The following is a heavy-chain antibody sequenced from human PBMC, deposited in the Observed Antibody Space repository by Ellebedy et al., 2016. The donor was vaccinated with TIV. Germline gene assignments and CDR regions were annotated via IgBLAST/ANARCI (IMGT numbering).Heavy chain of an antibody. Sequence: GESLKISCAASGFTFSLYSMNWVRQAPGKGLEWISYISSGSSSIYYADSVKGRFTITRDNDKNLLYLQMSSLRVEDTAGYYCARDFRQWLAKGAGLDGWGQGNTVTVFS. J-gene: IGHJ6*02. V-gene: IGHV3-48*01. D-gene: IGHD6-19*01. CDR2: ISSGSSSI. CDR1: GFTFSLYS. CDR3: ARDFRQWLAKGAGLDG.